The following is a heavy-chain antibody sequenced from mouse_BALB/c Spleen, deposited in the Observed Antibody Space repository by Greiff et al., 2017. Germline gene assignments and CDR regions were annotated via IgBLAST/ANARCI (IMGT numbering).Heavy chain of an antibody. CDR3: ARDRGYDGAWFAY. D-gene: IGHD2-14*01. J-gene: IGHJ3*01. Sequence: EVQVVESGGGLVKPGGSLKLSCAASGFTFSSYAMSWVRQSPEKRLEWVAEISSGGSYTYYPDTVTGRFTISRDNAKNTLYLEMSSLRSEDTAMYYCARDRGYDGAWFAYWGQGTLVTVSA. CDR1: GFTFSSYA. CDR2: ISSGGSYT. V-gene: IGHV5-9-4*01.